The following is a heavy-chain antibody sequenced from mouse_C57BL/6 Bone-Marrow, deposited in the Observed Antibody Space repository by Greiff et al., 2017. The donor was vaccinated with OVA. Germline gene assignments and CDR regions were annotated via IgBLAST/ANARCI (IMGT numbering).Heavy chain of an antibody. CDR3: ARWGLPWYFDV. Sequence: VQLQQSGAELVKPGASVKLSCKASGYTFTSYWMHWVKQRPGQGLEWIGMIHPNSGSTNYNEKFKSKATLTVDKSSSTAYMQLSSLTSEDSAVYYCARWGLPWYFDVWGTGTTVTVSS. V-gene: IGHV1-64*01. J-gene: IGHJ1*03. CDR1: GYTFTSYW. CDR2: IHPNSGST. D-gene: IGHD2-2*01.